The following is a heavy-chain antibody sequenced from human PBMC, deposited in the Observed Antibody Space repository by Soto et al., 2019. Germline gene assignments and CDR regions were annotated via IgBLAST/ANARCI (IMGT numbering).Heavy chain of an antibody. V-gene: IGHV3-23*01. CDR2: VSGRGGSK. Sequence: VQLLESGGGLVQPGGSLRLACTASGFTFNHYAMTWVRQAPGRGLEWVASVSGRGGSKKYADSVKGRFIISRDNSNSTLYLQMDSLGGEDTAVYYCAKDSTVTTSLYFYYYGFDVWGQGTKVTVSS. J-gene: IGHJ6*01. CDR3: AKDSTVTTSLYFYYYGFDV. D-gene: IGHD4-17*01. CDR1: GFTFNHYA.